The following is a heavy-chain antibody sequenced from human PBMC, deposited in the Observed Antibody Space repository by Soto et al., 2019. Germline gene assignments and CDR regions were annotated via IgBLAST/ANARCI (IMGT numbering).Heavy chain of an antibody. CDR2: IYWDDDK. CDR3: APPLTDSGYDEGDWFDP. D-gene: IGHD5-12*01. J-gene: IGHJ5*02. V-gene: IGHV2-5*02. CDR1: GFSLSTSGVG. Sequence: QITLKESGPTLVKPTQTLTLTCTFSGFSLSTSGVGVGWIRQPPGKALEWLALIYWDDDKRYSPSLKSRLTITKDTSKNQVVLTMTNMDPVDTATYYCAPPLTDSGYDEGDWFDPWGQGTLVTVSS.